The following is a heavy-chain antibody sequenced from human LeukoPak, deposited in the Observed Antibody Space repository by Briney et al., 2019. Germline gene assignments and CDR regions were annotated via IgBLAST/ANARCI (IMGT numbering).Heavy chain of an antibody. Sequence: SETLSLTCTVSGHSISSGYYWGWIRQPPGKGLEWIGSIYHSGSTNYNPSLKSRVTISVDTSKNQFSLKLSSVTAADTAVYYCARSRIAVAYDYWGQGTLVTVSS. D-gene: IGHD6-19*01. CDR1: GHSISSGYY. CDR3: ARSRIAVAYDY. J-gene: IGHJ4*02. CDR2: IYHSGST. V-gene: IGHV4-38-2*02.